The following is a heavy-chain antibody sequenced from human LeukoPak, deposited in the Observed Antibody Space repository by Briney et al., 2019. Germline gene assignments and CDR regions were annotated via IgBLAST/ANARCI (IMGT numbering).Heavy chain of an antibody. J-gene: IGHJ4*02. Sequence: PGGSLRLSCAASGFTFSSYSMNWVRQAPGKGLEWVSYISGSGSTMYYADSVRGRFTISRDNVKNSLYLQMNSLRAEDTAVFYCARDRSSSWSGFGYWGQGTLATVSS. CDR2: ISGSGSTM. D-gene: IGHD6-13*01. CDR3: ARDRSSSWSGFGY. CDR1: GFTFSSYS. V-gene: IGHV3-48*01.